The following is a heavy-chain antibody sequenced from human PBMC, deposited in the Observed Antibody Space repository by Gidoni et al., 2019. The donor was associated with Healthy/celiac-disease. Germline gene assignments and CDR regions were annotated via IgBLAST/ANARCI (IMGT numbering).Heavy chain of an antibody. Sequence: EVQLVESGGGLVKPGGSLRLSCAASGFTFSIYRMNWVRQAPGKGLAWVSSISSSSSYIYYADSVKGRFTISRDNAKNSLYLQMNSLRAEDTAVYYCARDGSPHYYYYYGMDVWVQGTTVTVSS. J-gene: IGHJ6*02. CDR2: ISSSSSYI. CDR3: ARDGSPHYYYYYGMDV. CDR1: GFTFSIYR. V-gene: IGHV3-21*01.